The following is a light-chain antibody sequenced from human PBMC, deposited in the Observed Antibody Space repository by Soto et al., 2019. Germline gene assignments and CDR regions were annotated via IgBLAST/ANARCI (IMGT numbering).Light chain of an antibody. V-gene: IGLV4-69*01. CDR3: QTWGTGIHVV. J-gene: IGLJ2*01. Sequence: QPVLTQSPSASASLGASVKLTCTLSSGNSSYAIAWHQQQPEKGPRYLMKLNSDGSHNKGDGIPDRFSGSSSGAERYLTISSLQSEDEADYYCQTWGTGIHVVFGGGTKVTVL. CDR2: LNSDGSH. CDR1: SGNSSYA.